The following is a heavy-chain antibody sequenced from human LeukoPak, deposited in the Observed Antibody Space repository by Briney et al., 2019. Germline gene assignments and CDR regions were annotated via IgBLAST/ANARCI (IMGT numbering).Heavy chain of an antibody. Sequence: GGSLRLSCAASGFTFSSYGMHWVRQAPGKGLEWVAVISYDGSNKYYADSVKGRFTISRDNSKNTLYLLVNSLRAEDTAVYYCAKDRSLVRGVIRAVYYYGMDVWGQGTTVTVSS. CDR2: ISYDGSNK. D-gene: IGHD3-10*01. J-gene: IGHJ6*02. V-gene: IGHV3-30*18. CDR3: AKDRSLVRGVIRAVYYYGMDV. CDR1: GFTFSSYG.